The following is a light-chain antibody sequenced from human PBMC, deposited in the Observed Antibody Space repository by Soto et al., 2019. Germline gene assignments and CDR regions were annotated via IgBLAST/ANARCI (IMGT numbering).Light chain of an antibody. J-gene: IGKJ5*01. V-gene: IGKV3-11*01. CDR1: QSVSSN. Sequence: EIVMTQSPATLSVSPGERATLSCRASQSVSSNLAWYQQKPGQAPRLLIYGASSRATGIPDRFSGSGSGTDFTLTISSLEPEDFALYYCQQRSNWPITFGQGTRLEIK. CDR2: GAS. CDR3: QQRSNWPIT.